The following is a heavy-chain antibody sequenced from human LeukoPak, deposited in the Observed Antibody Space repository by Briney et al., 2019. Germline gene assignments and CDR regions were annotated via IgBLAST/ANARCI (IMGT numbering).Heavy chain of an antibody. J-gene: IGHJ6*02. V-gene: IGHV3-30-3*01. CDR2: ISYDGSNK. Sequence: GRSLRLSCAASGFTFSSYAMHWVRQAPGKGLEWVAVISYDGSNKYYADSVKGRFTISRDNSKNTLYLQMNSLRAEDTAVYYCVVVRDSDGGMDVWGQGTTVTVSS. CDR3: VVVRDSDGGMDV. D-gene: IGHD3-10*01. CDR1: GFTFSSYA.